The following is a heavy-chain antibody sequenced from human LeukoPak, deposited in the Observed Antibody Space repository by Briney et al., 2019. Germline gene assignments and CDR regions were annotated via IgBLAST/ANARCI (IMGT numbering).Heavy chain of an antibody. Sequence: SETLSLTCAVYGGSFSGYYWSWIRQPPGKGLEWIGEINHSGSTNYNPSLKSRVTISVDTSKNQFSLKLSSVTAADTAVYYCSFTPHRYSSSVSGDYWGQGTLVTVSS. CDR3: SFTPHRYSSSVSGDY. CDR2: INHSGST. V-gene: IGHV4-34*01. CDR1: GGSFSGYY. J-gene: IGHJ4*02. D-gene: IGHD6-6*01.